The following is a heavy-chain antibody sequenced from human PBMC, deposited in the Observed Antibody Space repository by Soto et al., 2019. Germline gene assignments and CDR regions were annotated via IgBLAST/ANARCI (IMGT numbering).Heavy chain of an antibody. V-gene: IGHV4-30-4*01. Sequence: QVQLQESGPGLVKPSQTLSLTCTVSGASISSGDYFWRWIRQSPGKGLESIVYMSYSGTTYYTPSLKSRTTISIDTSKNQFSLKLTSVTAADTAVYYCARGAYGVAVLYWGQGILVTVSS. CDR3: ARGAYGVAVLY. J-gene: IGHJ4*02. CDR1: GASISSGDYF. CDR2: MSYSGTT. D-gene: IGHD4-17*01.